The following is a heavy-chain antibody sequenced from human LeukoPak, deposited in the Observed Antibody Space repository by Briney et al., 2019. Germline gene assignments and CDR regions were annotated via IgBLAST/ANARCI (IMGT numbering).Heavy chain of an antibody. CDR3: AREGYATGTSH. J-gene: IGHJ4*02. CDR1: GYSISSGYY. CDR2: IYHSGST. Sequence: SETLSLTCTVSGYSISSGYYWGWIRQPPGKGLEWIGSIYHSGSTYYNPSLKSRVTISVDTSKNQFSLKLSSVTAADTAVYYCAREGYATGTSHWGQGTLVTVSS. V-gene: IGHV4-38-2*02. D-gene: IGHD1-1*01.